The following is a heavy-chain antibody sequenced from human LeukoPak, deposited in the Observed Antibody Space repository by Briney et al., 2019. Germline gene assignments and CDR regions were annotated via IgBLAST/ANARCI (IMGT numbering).Heavy chain of an antibody. CDR2: ISGSSTYT. CDR1: GFTFSDSY. V-gene: IGHV3-11*06. J-gene: IGHJ4*02. Sequence: PGGSLRLSCAASGFTFSDSYMSWIRQAPGRGLEWVSYISGSSTYTNYADSVKGRFTISRDNAKNSLFLQMNSLTAEDTAVYFCARETGLNYYDSSGAFDYWGRGTLVTVSS. CDR3: ARETGLNYYDSSGAFDY. D-gene: IGHD3-22*01.